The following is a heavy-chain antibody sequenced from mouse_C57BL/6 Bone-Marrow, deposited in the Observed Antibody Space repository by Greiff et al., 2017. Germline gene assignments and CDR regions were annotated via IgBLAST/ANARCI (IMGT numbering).Heavy chain of an antibody. D-gene: IGHD2-1*01. V-gene: IGHV14-2*01. CDR2: IDPEDGET. Sequence: VQLKQSGAELVKPGASVKLSCTASGFNFTDYYMHWVKQRTGQGLEWIGRIDPEDGETNYDPKFQGKATITVDTSSNTAYLRLSSLTSEDTSADYCAVSFYYGSYYFDYWGQGTTLTVSS. CDR1: GFNFTDYY. CDR3: AVSFYYGSYYFDY. J-gene: IGHJ2*01.